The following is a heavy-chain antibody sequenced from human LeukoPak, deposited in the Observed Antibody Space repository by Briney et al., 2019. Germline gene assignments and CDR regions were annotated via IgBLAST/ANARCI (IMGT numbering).Heavy chain of an antibody. V-gene: IGHV1-2*02. D-gene: IGHD3-3*01. CDR2: INPNSGGT. J-gene: IGHJ5*02. CDR3: ARVDGGYDFWSGYYAQNSWFDP. Sequence: GASVKVSCKASGYTFTGYYMHWVRQAPGQGLEWMGWINPNSGGTNYAQKFQGRVTMTRDTSISTAYMELSRLRSDDTAVYYCARVDGGYDFWSGYYAQNSWFDPWGQGTLVTVSS. CDR1: GYTFTGYY.